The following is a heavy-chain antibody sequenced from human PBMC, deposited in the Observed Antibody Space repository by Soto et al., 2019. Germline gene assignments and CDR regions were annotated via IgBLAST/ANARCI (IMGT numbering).Heavy chain of an antibody. Sequence: GGSLRLSCAASGFTFSNAWMNWVRQAPGKGLEWVGRIKSKTDGGTTDYAAPVKGRFTISRDDSKNTLYLQMNSLKTEDTAVYYCTTEGPYYDFWSGYYSGYFDYWGQGTLVTVSS. J-gene: IGHJ4*02. CDR1: GFTFSNAW. D-gene: IGHD3-3*01. CDR2: IKSKTDGGTT. V-gene: IGHV3-15*07. CDR3: TTEGPYYDFWSGYYSGYFDY.